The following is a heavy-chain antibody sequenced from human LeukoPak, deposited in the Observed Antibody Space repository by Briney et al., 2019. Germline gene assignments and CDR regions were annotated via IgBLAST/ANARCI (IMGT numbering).Heavy chain of an antibody. CDR1: AYTFTSYG. Sequence: ASVKVSCKASAYTFTSYGFTWVRQAPGQGLEWMGWISAYNGNTNYAQKLQGRVTMTTDTSTSTAYMELRSLRSDDTAVYYCASVIVGATTGFYFDYWGQGTLVTVSS. D-gene: IGHD1-26*01. V-gene: IGHV1-18*01. CDR2: ISAYNGNT. J-gene: IGHJ4*02. CDR3: ASVIVGATTGFYFDY.